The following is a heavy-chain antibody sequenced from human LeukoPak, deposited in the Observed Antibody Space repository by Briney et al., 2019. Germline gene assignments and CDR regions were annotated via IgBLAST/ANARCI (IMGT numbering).Heavy chain of an antibody. CDR2: ISGSGGST. J-gene: IGHJ6*02. Sequence: GSLRLSCAASGFTFSSYAMSWVRQAPGKGLEWVSAISGSGGSTYYADSVKGRFTISRDNSKNTLYLQMNSLRAEDTAVYYCARDRYYDILTGYPGGYGMDVWGQGTTVTVSS. D-gene: IGHD3-9*01. V-gene: IGHV3-23*01. CDR3: ARDRYYDILTGYPGGYGMDV. CDR1: GFTFSSYA.